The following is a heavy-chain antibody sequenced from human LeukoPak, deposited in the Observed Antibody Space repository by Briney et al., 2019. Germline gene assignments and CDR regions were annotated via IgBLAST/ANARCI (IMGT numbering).Heavy chain of an antibody. D-gene: IGHD3-22*01. CDR2: INHSEST. V-gene: IGHV4-34*01. Sequence: SETLSLTCAVYGGSFSGYYWSWIRQPPGKGLEWIGEINHSESTNYNPSLKSRVTISVDTSKNQFSLKLSSVTAADTAVYYCARGHPMIVVVKADDAFDIWGQGTMVTVSS. CDR1: GGSFSGYY. J-gene: IGHJ3*02. CDR3: ARGHPMIVVVKADDAFDI.